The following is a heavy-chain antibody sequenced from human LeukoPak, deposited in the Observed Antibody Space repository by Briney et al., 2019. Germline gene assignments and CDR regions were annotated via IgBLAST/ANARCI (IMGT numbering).Heavy chain of an antibody. J-gene: IGHJ3*02. CDR3: AKSLPYYDFWSGYYTTDAFDI. CDR1: RFTFSSYA. CDR2: ISGSGGST. D-gene: IGHD3-3*01. Sequence: GGSLRLSCASSRFTFSSYAMSWVRQAPGKGLEWVSAISGSGGSTYYADSVKGRFTISRDNSKNTLYLQMNSLRAEDTAVYYCAKSLPYYDFWSGYYTTDAFDIWGQGTMVTVSS. V-gene: IGHV3-23*01.